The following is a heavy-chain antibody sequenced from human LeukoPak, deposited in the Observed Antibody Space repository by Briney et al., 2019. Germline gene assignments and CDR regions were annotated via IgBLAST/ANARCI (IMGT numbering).Heavy chain of an antibody. J-gene: IGHJ6*02. Sequence: SVKVSCKASGGTFSSYAISWVRQAPGQGLEWMGRIIPILGIANYAQKFQGRVTITADKSTSTAYMELSSLRSEDTAVYYCARSLYYYDSSGSPLYYYYGIDVWGQGTTVTVSS. CDR3: ARSLYYYDSSGSPLYYYYGIDV. CDR1: GGTFSSYA. CDR2: IIPILGIA. D-gene: IGHD3-22*01. V-gene: IGHV1-69*04.